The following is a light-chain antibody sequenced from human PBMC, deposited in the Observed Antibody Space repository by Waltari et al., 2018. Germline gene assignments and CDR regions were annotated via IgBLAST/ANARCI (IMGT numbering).Light chain of an antibody. Sequence: DIVMTQSPLSLPVTPGEPASISCRSSQRRLHSTGYNFLDWYLQKPGQSPQLLIYLGSNRASGVPDRFSGSGSGTDFTLKISRVEAEDVGVYYCMQALQAPLTFGGGTKVEFK. CDR2: LGS. CDR1: QRRLHSTGYNF. V-gene: IGKV2-28*01. CDR3: MQALQAPLT. J-gene: IGKJ4*01.